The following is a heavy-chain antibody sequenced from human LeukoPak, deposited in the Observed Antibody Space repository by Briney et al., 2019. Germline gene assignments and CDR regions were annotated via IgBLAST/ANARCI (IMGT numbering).Heavy chain of an antibody. D-gene: IGHD6-13*01. Sequence: SVKGRFTISRDNAKNSLFLQMDSLRAEDTAVYYCTRDEASSSWDDFDYWGQGTLVTVSS. CDR3: TRDEASSSWDDFDY. V-gene: IGHV3-48*03. J-gene: IGHJ4*02.